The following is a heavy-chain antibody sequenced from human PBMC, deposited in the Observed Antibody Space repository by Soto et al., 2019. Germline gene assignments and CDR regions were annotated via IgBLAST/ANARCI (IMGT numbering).Heavy chain of an antibody. Sequence: QVQLVQPGAEVRKPGASVKVSCKASGDIFTNFDFNWVRQATGQGLEWIGWMRANSGDTGHDQKFQGRVSMTRDTPMRAAYMELRSLSAEDTAVYYCARYIYGPGFKAWGQGTLVFVSS. CDR3: ARYIYGPGFKA. CDR2: MRANSGDT. J-gene: IGHJ5*02. D-gene: IGHD3-3*02. V-gene: IGHV1-8*01. CDR1: GDIFTNFD.